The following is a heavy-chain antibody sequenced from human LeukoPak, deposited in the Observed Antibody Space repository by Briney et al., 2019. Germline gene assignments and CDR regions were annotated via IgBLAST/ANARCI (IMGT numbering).Heavy chain of an antibody. D-gene: IGHD5-24*01. CDR2: ISTSGSSI. CDR1: GFTFSRYE. V-gene: IGHV3-48*03. J-gene: IGHJ4*02. Sequence: GGSLRLSCAASGFTFSRYEMNWVRQAPGKGLEWISYISTSGSSIYYADSVKGRFTISRDNAKNSLYLQMNSLRAEDTAVYYCGRGTQDGYNYDYWGRGTLVTVSS. CDR3: GRGTQDGYNYDY.